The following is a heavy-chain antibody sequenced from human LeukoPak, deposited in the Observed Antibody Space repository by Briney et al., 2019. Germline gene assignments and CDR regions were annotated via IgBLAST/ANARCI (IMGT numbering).Heavy chain of an antibody. Sequence: SETLSLTCAVYGGPFSGYYWSWIRQPPGKGLEWIGEINHSGSANYNPSLKSRVTISVDMSKNQFSLKLSSVTAADTAVYYCARARGDYYDSSGYYPAFDYWGQGTLVTVSS. CDR1: GGPFSGYY. D-gene: IGHD3-22*01. CDR2: INHSGSA. V-gene: IGHV4-34*01. CDR3: ARARGDYYDSSGYYPAFDY. J-gene: IGHJ4*02.